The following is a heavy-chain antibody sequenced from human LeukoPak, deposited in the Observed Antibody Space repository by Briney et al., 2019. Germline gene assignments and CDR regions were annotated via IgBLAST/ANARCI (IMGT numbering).Heavy chain of an antibody. J-gene: IGHJ3*02. Sequence: PSQTLSLTCTASGGSISSGGYYWSWIRQHPGKGLEWIGYIYYSGSTYYNPSLKSRVTISVDTSKNQFSLKLSSVTAADTAVYYCARAGPSDYYDSSGYYPDAFDIWGQGTMVTVSS. CDR3: ARAGPSDYYDSSGYYPDAFDI. V-gene: IGHV4-31*03. D-gene: IGHD3-22*01. CDR1: GGSISSGGYY. CDR2: IYYSGST.